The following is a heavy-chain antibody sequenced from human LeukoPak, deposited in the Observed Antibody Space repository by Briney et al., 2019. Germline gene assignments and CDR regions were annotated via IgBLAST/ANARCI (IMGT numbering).Heavy chain of an antibody. CDR2: IYYSGST. Sequence: SETLSLTCTVSGGSISSSSYYWGWIRQPPGKGLEWIGSIYYSGSTYYNPSLKSRVTISVDTSKNQFSLKLSSVTAADTAVYYCARGSYSSSRPFGYWGQGTLVTVSS. V-gene: IGHV4-39*07. J-gene: IGHJ4*02. CDR3: ARGSYSSSRPFGY. CDR1: GGSISSSSYY. D-gene: IGHD6-6*01.